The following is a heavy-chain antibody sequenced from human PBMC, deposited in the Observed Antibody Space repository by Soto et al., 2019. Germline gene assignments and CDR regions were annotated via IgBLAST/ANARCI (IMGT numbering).Heavy chain of an antibody. CDR2: FSGSVGRTSGRT. Sequence: EVQLLESGGGLVQPGGSLRLSCAASGFTFSTYAMSWVRQAPGAGPEWVSTFSGSVGRTSGRTFFADSVKGRFTISRDDPKNTLYLQMNSLRAEDTALYYCVKDWTSDKCPCMDVGGQGTTVTVSS. CDR1: GFTFSTYA. J-gene: IGHJ6*02. D-gene: IGHD2-2*01. CDR3: VKDWTSDKCPCMDV. V-gene: IGHV3-23*01.